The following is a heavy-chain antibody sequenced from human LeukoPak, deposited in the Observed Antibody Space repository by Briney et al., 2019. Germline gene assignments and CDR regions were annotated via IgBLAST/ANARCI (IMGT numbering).Heavy chain of an antibody. J-gene: IGHJ4*02. D-gene: IGHD2-15*01. Sequence: ASVKVSCKASGYTFTGYYMHWVRQAPGQGLEWMGWINPNGGGTNYAQKFQGRVTMTRDPSISTAYMELSRLRSDDTAVYYCARARLRFSGYCSGGSCYPADYWGQGTLVTVSS. CDR1: GYTFTGYY. CDR2: INPNGGGT. CDR3: ARARLRFSGYCSGGSCYPADY. V-gene: IGHV1-2*02.